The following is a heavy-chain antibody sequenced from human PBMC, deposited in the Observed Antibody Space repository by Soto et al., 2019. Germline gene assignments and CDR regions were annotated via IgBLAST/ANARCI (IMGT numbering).Heavy chain of an antibody. CDR2: INSDGSST. V-gene: IGHV3-74*01. Sequence: GGSLRLSCAASGFTFSSYWMHWVRQAPGKGLVWVSRINSDGSSTSYADSVKGRFTISRDNAKNTLYLQMNSLRAEDTAVYYCAREPGTDDAFDIWGQGTMVTVSS. CDR1: GFTFSSYW. J-gene: IGHJ3*02. D-gene: IGHD1-7*01. CDR3: AREPGTDDAFDI.